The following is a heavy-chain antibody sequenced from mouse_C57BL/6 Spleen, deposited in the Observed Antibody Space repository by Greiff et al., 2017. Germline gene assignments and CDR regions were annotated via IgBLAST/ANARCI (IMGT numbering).Heavy chain of an antibody. D-gene: IGHD2-3*01. CDR2: IDPETGGT. Sequence: QVHVKQSGAELVRPGASVTLSCKASGYTFTDYEMHWVKQTPVHGLEWIGAIDPETGGTAYNQKFKGKAILTADKSSSTAYMELRSLTSEDSAVYYCTRGLLRPFDYWGQGTTLTVSS. V-gene: IGHV1-15*01. J-gene: IGHJ2*01. CDR1: GYTFTDYE. CDR3: TRGLLRPFDY.